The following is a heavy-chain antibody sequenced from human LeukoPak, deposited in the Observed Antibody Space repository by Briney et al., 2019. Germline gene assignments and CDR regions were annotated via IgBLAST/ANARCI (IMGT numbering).Heavy chain of an antibody. V-gene: IGHV4-59*08. CDR1: GGSIGTYY. CDR3: ARHPSSGWTYYFDY. CDR2: IYYIGGS. Sequence: PSETLSLTCTVSGGSIGTYYWSWIRQPPGKTLEWIGYIYYIGGSNYNPSLKSRVTMSVDRSKNQFSLRLSSVTAADTAVYYCARHPSSGWTYYFDYWGQGTLVTVSS. D-gene: IGHD6-19*01. J-gene: IGHJ4*02.